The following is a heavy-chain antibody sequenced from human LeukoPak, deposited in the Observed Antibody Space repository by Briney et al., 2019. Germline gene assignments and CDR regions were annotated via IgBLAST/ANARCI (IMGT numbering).Heavy chain of an antibody. CDR3: ARAGYSSSWYPVGGNRYFDY. CDR1: GGSFSGYY. J-gene: IGHJ4*02. V-gene: IGHV4-34*01. CDR2: INHSGST. Sequence: SETLSLTCAVYGGSFSGYYWSWIRQPPGKGLEWIGEINHSGSTNYNPSLKSRVTISVDTSKNQFSLKLSSVTAADTAVYYCARAGYSSSWYPVGGNRYFDYWGREPWSPSPQ. D-gene: IGHD6-13*01.